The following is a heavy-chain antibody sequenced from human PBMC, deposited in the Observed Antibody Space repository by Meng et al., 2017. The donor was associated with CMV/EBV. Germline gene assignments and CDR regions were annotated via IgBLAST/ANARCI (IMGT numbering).Heavy chain of an antibody. Sequence: GESLKISCGASDFTLSNCFRTWVRQAPGKGLVWVSRINSDGSSTSYADSVKGRFTISRDNAKNTLYLQMKSLRAEDTAVYYCARVPYCSSTSCYSTWGQGTTVTVSS. J-gene: IGHJ6*02. CDR3: ARVPYCSSTSCYST. V-gene: IGHV3-74*01. D-gene: IGHD2-2*01. CDR1: DFTLSNCF. CDR2: INSDGSST.